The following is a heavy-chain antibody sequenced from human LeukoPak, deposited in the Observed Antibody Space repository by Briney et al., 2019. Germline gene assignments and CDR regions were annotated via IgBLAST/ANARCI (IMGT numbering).Heavy chain of an antibody. CDR2: ISGSGGIT. V-gene: IGHV3-23*01. J-gene: IGHJ4*02. Sequence: PGGSLRLSCAASGFTFSTYAMSWVRQAPGKGLEWVSAISGSGGITYYEDSVKGRFTISRDNSKNTLYLQMNSLRAEDTAIYYCAIVDVWSGYSNWGPLWYWGQGTLITVSS. CDR3: AIVDVWSGYSNWGPLWY. CDR1: GFTFSTYA. D-gene: IGHD3-3*01.